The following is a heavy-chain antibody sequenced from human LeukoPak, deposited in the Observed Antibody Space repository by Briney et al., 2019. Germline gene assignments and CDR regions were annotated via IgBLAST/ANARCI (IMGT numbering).Heavy chain of an antibody. D-gene: IGHD2-2*01. CDR1: LGTPRSSA. J-gene: IGHJ4*02. Sequence: SVKVSCKASLGTPRSSAISRVRQAPGHGLERMGGIIPLFGIAHYAQKFQGRVTITADKSTSTAYMELSSLRSEDTAVYYCARLYCSSTSCFDYWGQGTLVTVSS. V-gene: IGHV1-69*17. CDR2: IIPLFGIA. CDR3: ARLYCSSTSCFDY.